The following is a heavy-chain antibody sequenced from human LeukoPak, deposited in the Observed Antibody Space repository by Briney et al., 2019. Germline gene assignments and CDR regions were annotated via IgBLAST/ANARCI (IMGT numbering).Heavy chain of an antibody. CDR1: GFTFSSYG. Sequence: GGSLRLSCAASGFTFSSYGVHWVRQAPGKGLEWVADISWDGNNKYYADSVKGRFTISRDNSKNTLYLQMNSLRAEDTAVYYCAKDFGSGWYYFDYWGQGTLVPVSS. D-gene: IGHD6-19*01. CDR2: ISWDGNNK. V-gene: IGHV3-30*18. J-gene: IGHJ4*02. CDR3: AKDFGSGWYYFDY.